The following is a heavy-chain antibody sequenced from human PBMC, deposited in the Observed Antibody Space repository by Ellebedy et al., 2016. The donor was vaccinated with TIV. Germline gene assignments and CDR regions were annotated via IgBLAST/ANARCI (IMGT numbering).Heavy chain of an antibody. CDR1: GYTFTSYG. Sequence: SSVKVSCXASGYTFTSYGISWVRQAPGQGLEWMGGIIPIFGTANYAQKFQGRIMMTTDTSRKTAYMELASLRSDDTAVYYCARDTPSNDYGDYEYNGMDVWGQGTTVTVSS. D-gene: IGHD4-17*01. CDR2: IIPIFGTA. J-gene: IGHJ6*02. V-gene: IGHV1-69*05. CDR3: ARDTPSNDYGDYEYNGMDV.